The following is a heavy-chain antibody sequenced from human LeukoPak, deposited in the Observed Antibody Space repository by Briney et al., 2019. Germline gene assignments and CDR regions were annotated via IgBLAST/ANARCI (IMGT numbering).Heavy chain of an antibody. J-gene: IGHJ4*02. V-gene: IGHV4-59*01. CDR2: ISYSATT. CDR3: ATGHSSGWFDY. CDR1: GGSISGDY. D-gene: IGHD6-19*01. Sequence: PSETLSLTCTVPGGSISGDYWRWIRQPPAKGLEWIGYISYSATTNYNPSLKSRVSFSIDTSKNQFSLKLTSVSAADTAVYFCATGHSSGWFDYWGQGTLVSVSS.